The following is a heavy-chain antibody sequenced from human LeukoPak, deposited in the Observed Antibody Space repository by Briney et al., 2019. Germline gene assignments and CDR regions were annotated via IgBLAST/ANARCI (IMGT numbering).Heavy chain of an antibody. J-gene: IGHJ4*02. D-gene: IGHD5-18*01. Sequence: GGSLKLSCAASGFTFSGSAMHWVRQASGKGLEWVGRIRSKTNSYATAYAASVKGRFTISRDNSKNTLFLQMNSLRAEDTAVYYCAKDQIQLWLIDYWGQGALVTVS. CDR1: GFTFSGSA. CDR3: AKDQIQLWLIDY. V-gene: IGHV3-73*01. CDR2: IRSKTNSYAT.